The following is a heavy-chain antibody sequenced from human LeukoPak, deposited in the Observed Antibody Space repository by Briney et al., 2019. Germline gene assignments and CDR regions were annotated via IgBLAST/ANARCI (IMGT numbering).Heavy chain of an antibody. CDR2: IYSGGST. Sequence: GGSLRLSCAASGFTVSSNYMSWVRQAPGKGLEWVSVIYSGGSTYYADSVKGRFTISRDNSKNTLYLQMNSLRAEDTTVYYCAKDQGGTMIVVVSIDYWGQGTLVTVSS. D-gene: IGHD3-22*01. CDR1: GFTVSSNY. V-gene: IGHV3-53*01. CDR3: AKDQGGTMIVVVSIDY. J-gene: IGHJ4*02.